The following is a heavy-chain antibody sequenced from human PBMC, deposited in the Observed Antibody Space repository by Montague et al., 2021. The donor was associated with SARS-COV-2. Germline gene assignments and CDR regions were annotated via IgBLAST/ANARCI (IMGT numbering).Heavy chain of an antibody. V-gene: IGHV3-30-3*01. D-gene: IGHD6-13*01. CDR1: GFTFSDHS. CDR2: ISYDGSDK. Sequence: SLRLSCAASGFTFSDHSMHWVRQAPVKGLEWITFISYDGSDKYFXDSVKGRFTISRDISKNTLYLQMNNLRGDDTAVYYCARDRTPSSLGTLDVWGQGTPVTVSS. J-gene: IGHJ6*02. CDR3: ARDRTPSSLGTLDV.